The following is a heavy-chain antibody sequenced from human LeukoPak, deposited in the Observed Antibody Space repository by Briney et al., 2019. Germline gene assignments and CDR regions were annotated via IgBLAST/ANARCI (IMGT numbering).Heavy chain of an antibody. J-gene: IGHJ4*02. CDR3: ARVVWGYSYGYYFDY. CDR2: IYYSGRT. Sequence: SETLSLTCTVSGGSISSYYWIWVRQPPGKGLEWIGYIYYSGRTNYNPSLKSRVTISVDTSKDQFSLKLRSVTAADTAVYYCARVVWGYSYGYYFDYWGQGTLVTVSS. D-gene: IGHD5-18*01. V-gene: IGHV4-59*01. CDR1: GGSISSYY.